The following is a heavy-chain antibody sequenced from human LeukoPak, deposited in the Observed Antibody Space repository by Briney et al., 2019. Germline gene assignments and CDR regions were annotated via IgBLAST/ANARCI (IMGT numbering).Heavy chain of an antibody. CDR1: GFTFSTFW. CDR2: IRQDGAEK. V-gene: IGHV3-7*01. Sequence: PGGSLRLSCAASGFTFSTFWMTWVRQAPGKGLEWVANIRQDGAEKYYVDSVKGRFTISRDNAKNSPYLRMNSLRAEDTAVYYCAKVPIPYSSGWYLDYWGQGTLVTVSS. D-gene: IGHD6-19*01. J-gene: IGHJ4*02. CDR3: AKVPIPYSSGWYLDY.